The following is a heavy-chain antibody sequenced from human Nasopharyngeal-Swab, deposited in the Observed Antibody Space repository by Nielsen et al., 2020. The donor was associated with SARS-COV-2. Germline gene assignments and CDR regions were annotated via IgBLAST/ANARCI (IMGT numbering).Heavy chain of an antibody. J-gene: IGHJ4*02. CDR2: IIPIFGTA. V-gene: IGHV1-69*13. CDR3: ARTYYYGSGSYYNFDY. Sequence: LVKVSCKASGGTFSSYAISWVRQAPGQGLEWMGGIIPIFGTANYAQKFQGRVTITADESTSTAYMELSSLRSEDTAVYYCARTYYYGSGSYYNFDYWGQGTLVTVSS. CDR1: GGTFSSYA. D-gene: IGHD3-10*01.